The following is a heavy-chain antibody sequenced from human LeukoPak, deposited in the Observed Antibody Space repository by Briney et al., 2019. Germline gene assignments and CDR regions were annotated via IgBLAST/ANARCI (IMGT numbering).Heavy chain of an antibody. CDR1: GFTFSSYA. J-gene: IGHJ6*02. CDR3: AKGVRLPIYYYGMDV. CDR2: ISYDGSNK. Sequence: PGGSLRLSCAASGFTFSSYAMHWVRQAPGKGLEWVAVISYDGSNKYYADSVKGRFTISRDNSKNTLYLQMNSLRAEDTAVYYCAKGVRLPIYYYGMDVWGQGTAVTVSS. V-gene: IGHV3-30*04. D-gene: IGHD1-1*01.